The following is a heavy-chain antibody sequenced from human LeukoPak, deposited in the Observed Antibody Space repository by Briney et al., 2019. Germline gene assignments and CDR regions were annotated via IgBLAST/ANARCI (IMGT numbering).Heavy chain of an antibody. CDR2: INPSGGST. D-gene: IGHD2-2*02. CDR3: ARDRDFCSSTSCYTAGVGFDY. Sequence: ASVKVSCKASGGTFSSYAISWVRQAPGQGLEWMGIINPSGGSTSYAQKFQGRVTMTRDTSTSTVYMELSSLRSEDTAVYYCARDRDFCSSTSCYTAGVGFDYWGQGTLVTVSS. CDR1: GGTFSSYA. J-gene: IGHJ4*02. V-gene: IGHV1-46*01.